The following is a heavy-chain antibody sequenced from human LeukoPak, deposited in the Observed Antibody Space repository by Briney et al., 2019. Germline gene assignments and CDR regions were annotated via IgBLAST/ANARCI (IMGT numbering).Heavy chain of an antibody. J-gene: IGHJ3*02. CDR3: ARDLQRYYFGTSGYYFGAFDI. CDR1: GFTFNNYS. CDR2: ISTYSTYI. D-gene: IGHD3-22*01. V-gene: IGHV3-21*01. Sequence: MPGGSLRLSCAASGFTFNNYSIHWVRQAPGKGLEWVSSISTYSTYISYADSVKGRFTISRDNSKNSLYLHMNSLKAEDTAVYYCARDLQRYYFGTSGYYFGAFDIWGQGTMVTVSS.